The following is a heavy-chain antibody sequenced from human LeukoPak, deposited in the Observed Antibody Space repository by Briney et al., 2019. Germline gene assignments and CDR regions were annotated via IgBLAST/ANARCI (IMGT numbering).Heavy chain of an antibody. CDR2: ISGSGGRT. V-gene: IGHV3-23*01. CDR3: AKLPPSGRYCPTD. J-gene: IGHJ4*02. D-gene: IGHD3-10*01. Sequence: GGTLRLSCAASGFTFTCCGMTWVRQAPGKGLEWVSGISGSGGRTYYDDSVQGRFTISRDNSKNTLFLQMHSLRAEDTSVYFCAKLPPSGRYCPTDWGQGTRVAVSS. CDR1: GFTFTCCG.